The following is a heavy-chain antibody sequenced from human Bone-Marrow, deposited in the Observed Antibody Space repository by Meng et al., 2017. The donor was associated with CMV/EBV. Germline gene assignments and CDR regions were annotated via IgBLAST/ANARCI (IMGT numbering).Heavy chain of an antibody. V-gene: IGHV6-1*01. CDR1: GDSVSSNSAA. CDR2: TYYRSKWYN. CDR3: ARNPTMSGYYDFWSGPRGAYYYYGIDV. Sequence: SETLSLTCAISGDSVSSNSAAWNWIRQSPSRGLEWLGRTYYRSKWYNDYAVSVKSRITIKPDPSKNQFSLHLTSVTPEDTAVYYCARNPTMSGYYDFWSGPRGAYYYYGIDVWGQRTTVTVSS. J-gene: IGHJ6*02. D-gene: IGHD3-3*01.